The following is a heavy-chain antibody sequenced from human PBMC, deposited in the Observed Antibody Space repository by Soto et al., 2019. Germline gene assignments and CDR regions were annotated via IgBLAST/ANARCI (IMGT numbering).Heavy chain of an antibody. V-gene: IGHV4-34*01. CDR2: INHSGST. J-gene: IGHJ4*02. D-gene: IGHD2-15*01. CDR3: ARGQAALHLFDY. Sequence: SETLSLTCAVYGGSFSGYYWSWIRQPPGKGLEWIGEINHSGSTNYNPSLKSRVTISVDTSKNQFSLKLSSVTAADTAVYYCARGQAALHLFDYWGQGTLVTVSS. CDR1: GGSFSGYY.